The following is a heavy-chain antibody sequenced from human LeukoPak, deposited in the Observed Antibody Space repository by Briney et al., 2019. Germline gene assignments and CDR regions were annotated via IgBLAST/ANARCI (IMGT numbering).Heavy chain of an antibody. Sequence: GASVKVSCKASGYTFTGYYMHWVRQAPGQGLEWVGWINPNSGGTNYAQKFQGRVTMTRDTSISTAYMELSRLSSDDTAVYYCASLAAAGTGYWGQGTLVTVSS. CDR3: ASLAAAGTGY. J-gene: IGHJ4*02. V-gene: IGHV1-2*02. CDR2: INPNSGGT. CDR1: GYTFTGYY. D-gene: IGHD6-13*01.